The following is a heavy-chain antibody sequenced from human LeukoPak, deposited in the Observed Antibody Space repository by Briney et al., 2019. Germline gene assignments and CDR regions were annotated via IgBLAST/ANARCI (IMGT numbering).Heavy chain of an antibody. CDR1: GFTFSSYA. V-gene: IGHV3-23*01. CDR2: ISGSGGST. Sequence: GGSLRLSCAASGFTFSSYAMSWVGQAPGKGLDWVSAISGSGGSTYYADSVKGRFTISRDNSKNTLYLQMNSLRAEDTAVYYCAKGRYYYDSSDAFDIWGQGTMVTVSS. J-gene: IGHJ3*02. D-gene: IGHD3-22*01. CDR3: AKGRYYYDSSDAFDI.